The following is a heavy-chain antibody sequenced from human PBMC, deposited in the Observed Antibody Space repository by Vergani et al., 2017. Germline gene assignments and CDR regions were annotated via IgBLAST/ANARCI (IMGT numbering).Heavy chain of an antibody. V-gene: IGHV2-70*04. CDR2: IDLEDDK. D-gene: IGHD6-6*01. CDR1: GFSLSTSGIR. J-gene: IGHJ4*02. CDR3: ARIGHSSSLDD. Sequence: QVTLKESGPALVKPTQTLTLTCTFSGFSLSTSGIRVSWIRQPPWKALEWLARIDLEDDKFYSTSLKTRLTISKDTSQNQVVLTMTNMDPVDTATYYCARIGHSSSLDDWGQGTLVTVSS.